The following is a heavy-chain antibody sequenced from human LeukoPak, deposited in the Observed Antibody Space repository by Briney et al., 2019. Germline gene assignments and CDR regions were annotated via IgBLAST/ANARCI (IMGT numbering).Heavy chain of an antibody. CDR2: IKQDGSKK. Sequence: GGSLRLSCVASGFPFSSYWMTWVRQAPGKGLEWVANIKQDGSKKSYVDSVKGRFTISRDDAKNSLYLQMNSLRAEDTAIYYRTRVGYIDEGIDYWGQGTLVTVSS. D-gene: IGHD5-24*01. V-gene: IGHV3-7*04. CDR3: TRVGYIDEGIDY. J-gene: IGHJ4*02. CDR1: GFPFSSYW.